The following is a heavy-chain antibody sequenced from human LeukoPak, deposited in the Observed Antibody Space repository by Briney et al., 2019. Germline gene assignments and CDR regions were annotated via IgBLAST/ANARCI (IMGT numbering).Heavy chain of an antibody. CDR1: GFTFSSYC. J-gene: IGHJ6*03. Sequence: GGSLRLSCAASGFTFSSYCMHWVRQAPGKGLEWVAFIRYDGSNKYYADSVNGRFTISRDNSKNTLYLQMNSLRAEDTAVYYCAKDRGMERRYYYYYMDVWGKRTTVTVSS. V-gene: IGHV3-30*02. CDR2: IRYDGSNK. CDR3: AKDRGMERRYYYYYMDV. D-gene: IGHD1-1*01.